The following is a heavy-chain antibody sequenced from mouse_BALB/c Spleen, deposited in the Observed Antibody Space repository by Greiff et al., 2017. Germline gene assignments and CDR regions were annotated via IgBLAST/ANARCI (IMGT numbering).Heavy chain of an antibody. Sequence: VMLVESGAELMKPGASVKISCKATGYTFSSYWIEWVKQRPGHGLEWIGEILPGSGSTNYNEKFKGKATFTADTSSNTAYMQLSSLTSEDSAVYYCARKGIYYYGSKDYWGQGTTLTVSS. CDR3: ARKGIYYYGSKDY. CDR2: ILPGSGST. CDR1: GYTFSSYW. D-gene: IGHD1-1*01. J-gene: IGHJ2*01. V-gene: IGHV1-9*01.